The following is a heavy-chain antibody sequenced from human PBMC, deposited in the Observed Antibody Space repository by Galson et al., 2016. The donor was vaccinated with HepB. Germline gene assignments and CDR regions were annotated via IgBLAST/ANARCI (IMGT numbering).Heavy chain of an antibody. CDR1: GDSVSSNSAT. D-gene: IGHD1-1*01. J-gene: IGHJ6*02. Sequence: CAISGDSVSSNSATWNWIRLSLSRGLEWLGRTYYRSRWYSDYALSVKSRITINADTSKSQFSLRLNSVTPEDTAVYYCARRTGNGFDVWGQGTTVTVSS. CDR3: ARRTGNGFDV. V-gene: IGHV6-1*01. CDR2: TYYRSRWYS.